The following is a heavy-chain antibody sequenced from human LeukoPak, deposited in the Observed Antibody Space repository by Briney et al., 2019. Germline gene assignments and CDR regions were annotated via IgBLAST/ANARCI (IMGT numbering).Heavy chain of an antibody. V-gene: IGHV3-74*01. CDR2: INSDGSSI. CDR3: FRTKYSSSWGDAFDI. D-gene: IGHD6-13*01. Sequence: GGSLRLSCAASGFTFSNYWIHWVRQAPGKGLVWVSRINSDGSSITYADSVKGRFTISRDNAKNTVYLQMNSLRAEDTAVYYCFRTKYSSSWGDAFDIWGQGTMVTVSS. J-gene: IGHJ3*02. CDR1: GFTFSNYW.